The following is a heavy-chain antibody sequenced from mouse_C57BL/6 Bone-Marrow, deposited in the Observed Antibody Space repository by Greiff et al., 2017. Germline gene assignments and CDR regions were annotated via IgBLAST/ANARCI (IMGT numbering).Heavy chain of an antibody. D-gene: IGHD1-1*01. CDR1: GYTFTSYW. J-gene: IGHJ3*01. CDR2: IDPNSGGT. Sequence: VQLQQPGAELVKPGASVKLSCKASGYTFTSYWMHWVKQRPGRGLEWIGSIDPNSGGTKYNEKFKSKATLTADQPSSTAYMPLSSLKSEDSAVYYCAWGYYGSWFAYWGQGTLVTVSA. V-gene: IGHV1-72*01. CDR3: AWGYYGSWFAY.